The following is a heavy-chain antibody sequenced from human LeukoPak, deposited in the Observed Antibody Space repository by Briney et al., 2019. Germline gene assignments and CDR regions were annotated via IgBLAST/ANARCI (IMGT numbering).Heavy chain of an antibody. CDR1: GFTFSSYE. V-gene: IGHV3-48*03. Sequence: PGGSLRLSCAASGFTFSSYEMNWVRQAPGKGLEWISYIYNSGSTMYYGDSVKGRFTISRDNAKNSLYLHMNSLRAEGTAVYYCARGGGYYYDSSDYYREEYFKHWGQGTLVTVSS. CDR3: ARGGGYYYDSSDYYREEYFKH. CDR2: IYNSGSTM. D-gene: IGHD3-22*01. J-gene: IGHJ1*01.